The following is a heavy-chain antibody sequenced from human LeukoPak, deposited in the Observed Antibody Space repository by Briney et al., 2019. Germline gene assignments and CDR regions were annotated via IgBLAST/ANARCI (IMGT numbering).Heavy chain of an antibody. CDR3: ASLSYYDLSGYFY. CDR1: GYTFSSHS. Sequence: ASVKVSCKTSGYTFSSHSMNWVRQAPGQGLEWMGWINPNSGDTNYAQKFQGRVTMTRDTSISIAHMELSRLRSDDTAVYYCASLSYYDLSGYFYWGQGTLVTVSS. J-gene: IGHJ4*02. V-gene: IGHV1-2*02. CDR2: INPNSGDT. D-gene: IGHD3-22*01.